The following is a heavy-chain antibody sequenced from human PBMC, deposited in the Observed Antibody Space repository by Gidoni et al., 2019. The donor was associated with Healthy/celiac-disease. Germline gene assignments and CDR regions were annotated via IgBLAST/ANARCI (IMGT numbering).Heavy chain of an antibody. V-gene: IGHV3-9*01. CDR1: GFPFDDYA. CDR2: ISWNSGSI. Sequence: EVQLVESGGGLVQPGRSLRLSCAASGFPFDDYAMHWVRQAPGKGLEWVSGISWNSGSIGYADSVKGRFTISRDNAKNSLYLQMNSLRAEDTALYYCAASSLRFLEWFVWGQGTLVTVSS. D-gene: IGHD3-3*01. CDR3: AASSLRFLEWFV. J-gene: IGHJ4*02.